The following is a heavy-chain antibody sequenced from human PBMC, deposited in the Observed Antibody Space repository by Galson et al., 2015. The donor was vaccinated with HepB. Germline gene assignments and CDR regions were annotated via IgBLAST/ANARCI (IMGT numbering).Heavy chain of an antibody. CDR1: GFTFSSYG. CDR2: ISFDGSQR. Sequence: SLRLSCAASGFTFSSYGMHWVRQAPGKGLDWVATISFDGSQRYYADSVKGRFTISRDDSKSTLFLQMSSLRVEDTAVYYCAKQHLGNSWSPDHWGQGTLVAVSS. D-gene: IGHD6-13*01. V-gene: IGHV3-30*18. J-gene: IGHJ4*02. CDR3: AKQHLGNSWSPDH.